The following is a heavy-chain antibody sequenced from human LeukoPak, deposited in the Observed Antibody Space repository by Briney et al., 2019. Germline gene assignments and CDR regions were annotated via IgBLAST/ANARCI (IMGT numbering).Heavy chain of an antibody. V-gene: IGHV3-20*04. Sequence: GGSLRLSCAASGFTFDDYGMSWVRQAPGKGLEWVSGINWNGGSRDYAGSVEGRFTISSDNAKNSLYLQMTGLRVEDTAFYYCATRRGYSYGSFDNWGQGILVTVSS. CDR3: ATRRGYSYGSFDN. CDR1: GFTFDDYG. CDR2: INWNGGSR. J-gene: IGHJ4*02. D-gene: IGHD5-12*01.